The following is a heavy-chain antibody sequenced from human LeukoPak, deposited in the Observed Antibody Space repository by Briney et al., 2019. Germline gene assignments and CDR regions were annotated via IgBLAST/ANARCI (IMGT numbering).Heavy chain of an antibody. CDR2: TYDSGSS. CDR3: ARGWASSWYYFDF. Sequence: SETLSLTCAVSGGSMRNYYWSWIRQPPGKGLQWIGYTYDSGSSSYNPSLRSRVSISIDTSKNQFSLNLSSVTAADTAVYYCARGWASSWYYFDFWGQGTLVTVSS. V-gene: IGHV4-59*01. CDR1: GGSMRNYY. J-gene: IGHJ4*02. D-gene: IGHD2-2*01.